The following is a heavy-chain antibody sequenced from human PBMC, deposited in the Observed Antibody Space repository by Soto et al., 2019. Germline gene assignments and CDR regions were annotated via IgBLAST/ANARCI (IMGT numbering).Heavy chain of an antibody. J-gene: IGHJ5*02. D-gene: IGHD1-1*01. Sequence: PGGTLRLSCAASVFTFSTHSMHWGRHVPGKGLEWVSSISTSSTYIDYADSVKGRFTISRDNAKNSLLLQMSSLRADDTAVYFCATCLVMPGPNYLDTCGRGDLGTVSS. CDR2: ISTSSTYI. CDR1: VFTFSTHS. CDR3: ATCLVMPGPNYLDT. V-gene: IGHV3-21*01.